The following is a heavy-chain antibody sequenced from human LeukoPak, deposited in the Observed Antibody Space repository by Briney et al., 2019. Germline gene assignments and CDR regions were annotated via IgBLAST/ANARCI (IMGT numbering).Heavy chain of an antibody. CDR1: GFTFSDYY. CDR3: ARSLIDYYDSSGYHHDAFDI. V-gene: IGHV4-30-4*08. J-gene: IGHJ3*02. Sequence: LRLSCAASGFTFSDYYMSWIRQPPGKGLEWIGYIYYSGSTYYNPSLKSRVTISVDTSKNQFSLKLSSVTAADTAVYYCARSLIDYYDSSGYHHDAFDIWGQGTMVTVSS. CDR2: IYYSGST. D-gene: IGHD3-22*01.